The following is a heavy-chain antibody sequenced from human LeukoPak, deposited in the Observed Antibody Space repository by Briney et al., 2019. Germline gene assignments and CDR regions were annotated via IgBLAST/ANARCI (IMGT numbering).Heavy chain of an antibody. CDR2: ISSSSSYI. CDR3: ARSPGATNFDY. V-gene: IGHV3-21*01. D-gene: IGHD3-10*01. Sequence: GGSLRLSCAASGFTFSSYTIHWVRQAPGKGLEWVSSISSSSSYIYYADSVKGRFTISRGNAKNSLYLQMNSLRAEDTAVYYCARSPGATNFDYWGQGTLVTVSS. CDR1: GFTFSSYT. J-gene: IGHJ4*02.